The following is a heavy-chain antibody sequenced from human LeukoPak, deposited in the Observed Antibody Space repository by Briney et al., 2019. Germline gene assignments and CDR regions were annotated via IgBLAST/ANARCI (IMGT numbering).Heavy chain of an antibody. CDR2: ISGSGGST. CDR1: GFTFSSYS. J-gene: IGHJ4*02. D-gene: IGHD3-22*01. CDR3: AKDYYDSSGYIK. V-gene: IGHV3-23*01. Sequence: PGGSLRLSCAASGFTFSSYSMNWVRQAPGKGLEWVSAISGSGGSTYYADSVKGRFTISRDNSKNTLYLQMNSLRAEDTAVYYCAKDYYDSSGYIKWGQGTLVTVSS.